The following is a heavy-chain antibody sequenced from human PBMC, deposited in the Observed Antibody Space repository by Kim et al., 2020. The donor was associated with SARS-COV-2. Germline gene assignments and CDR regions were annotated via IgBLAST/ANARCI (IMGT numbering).Heavy chain of an antibody. CDR1: GYTFSTYG. D-gene: IGHD6-25*01. CDR2: FTAYNSAT. Sequence: ASVKVSCKASGYTFSTYGINWVRQAPGQGLEWMGWFTAYNSATNYAQKFQDRVTMTTDTSTSTAYMELRSLISDDTAVYYCVRHGGGDDYWGQGTLVTVSS. V-gene: IGHV1-18*01. J-gene: IGHJ4*02. CDR3: VRHGGGDDY.